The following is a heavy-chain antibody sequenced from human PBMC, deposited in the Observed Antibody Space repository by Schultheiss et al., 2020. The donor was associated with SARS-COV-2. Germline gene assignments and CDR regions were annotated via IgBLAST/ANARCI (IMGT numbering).Heavy chain of an antibody. CDR1: GFTFSSYG. J-gene: IGHJ4*02. D-gene: IGHD7-27*01. V-gene: IGHV3-30*03. Sequence: GGSLRLSCAASGFTFSSYGVHWVRQAPGKGLEWVAVISYDGSNKYYADSVKGRFTISRDNSKNTLYLQMNSLRAEDTAIYYCARELGIWSSFDYWGQGTLVTVSS. CDR3: ARELGIWSSFDY. CDR2: ISYDGSNK.